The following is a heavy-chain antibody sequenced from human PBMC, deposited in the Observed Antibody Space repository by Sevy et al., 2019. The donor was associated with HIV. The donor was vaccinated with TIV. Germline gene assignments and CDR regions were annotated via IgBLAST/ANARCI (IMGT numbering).Heavy chain of an antibody. V-gene: IGHV3-21*01. Sequence: GGSLRLSCAASGFTFSSYSMNWVRRAPGKGLEWVSSISSSSSYIYYADSVKGRFTISRDNAKNSLYLQMNSLRAEDTAVYYCARPRSSNWGSNDAFDIWGQGTMVTVSS. J-gene: IGHJ3*02. CDR2: ISSSSSYI. D-gene: IGHD7-27*01. CDR1: GFTFSSYS. CDR3: ARPRSSNWGSNDAFDI.